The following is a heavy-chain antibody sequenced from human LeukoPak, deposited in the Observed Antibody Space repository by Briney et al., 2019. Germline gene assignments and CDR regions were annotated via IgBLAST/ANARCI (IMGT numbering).Heavy chain of an antibody. Sequence: GGSLRLSCAVSGFTFSSYAMSWVRQAPGKGLEWVSAISGSGGSTYYADSVKGRFTISRDKSKNTLYLQMNSLRAEDTAVYYCAKDRRYFDWLLGGYFDYWGQGTLVTVSS. CDR3: AKDRRYFDWLLGGYFDY. CDR2: ISGSGGST. CDR1: GFTFSSYA. D-gene: IGHD3-9*01. V-gene: IGHV3-23*01. J-gene: IGHJ4*02.